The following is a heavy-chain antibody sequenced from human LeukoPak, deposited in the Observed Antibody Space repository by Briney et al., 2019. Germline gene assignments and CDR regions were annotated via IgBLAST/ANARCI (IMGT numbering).Heavy chain of an antibody. J-gene: IGHJ4*02. CDR3: ARVVYRQLGLFDY. V-gene: IGHV5-51*01. Sequence: GESLKISCKGSGYSFTSYWIGWVRQMPGKGLEWMGIIYPGDSDTRYSPSLQGQVTISADKSISTAYLQWSSLKASDTAMYYCARVVYRQLGLFDYWGQGTLVTVSS. CDR1: GYSFTSYW. D-gene: IGHD6-6*01. CDR2: IYPGDSDT.